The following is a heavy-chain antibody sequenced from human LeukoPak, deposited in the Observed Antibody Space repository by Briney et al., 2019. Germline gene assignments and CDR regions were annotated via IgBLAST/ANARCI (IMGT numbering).Heavy chain of an antibody. CDR1: GFTFSSYG. CDR2: ISYDGSNK. Sequence: GGSLRLSCAASGFTFSSYGMHWVRQAPGKGLEWVSVISYDGSNKYYADSVKGRFTISRDNSKNTLYLQMNSLRAEDTAVYYCAKDGVGATTNFFDYWGQGTLVTVSS. CDR3: AKDGVGATTNFFDY. V-gene: IGHV3-30*18. D-gene: IGHD1-26*01. J-gene: IGHJ4*02.